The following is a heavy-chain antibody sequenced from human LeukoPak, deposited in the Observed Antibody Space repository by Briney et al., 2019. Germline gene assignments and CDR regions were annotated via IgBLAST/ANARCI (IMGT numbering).Heavy chain of an antibody. D-gene: IGHD2-15*01. CDR1: GFTFRNYA. J-gene: IGHJ5*02. V-gene: IGHV3-33*06. CDR3: AKDIGGTSFSNWFDP. Sequence: GGSLRLSRAASGFTFRNYAMHWVRQAPGKGLEWVAVISYDGSDKYYVDSVKGRFTISRDNSRNTLYLQMNSLSADDTAVYYCAKDIGGTSFSNWFDPWGQGTLVTVSS. CDR2: ISYDGSDK.